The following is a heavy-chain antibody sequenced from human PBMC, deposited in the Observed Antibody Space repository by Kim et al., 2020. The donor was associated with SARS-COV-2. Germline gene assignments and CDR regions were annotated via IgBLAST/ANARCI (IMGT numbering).Heavy chain of an antibody. CDR3: ASALGLPAGGDL. V-gene: IGHV3-7*01. J-gene: IGHJ3*01. CDR2: IKYDGSEK. Sequence: GGSLRLSCAASGFTFSGYWMTWVRQAPGKGLEWVANIKYDGSEKSYVDSVKGRFTISRDNAKKSLYLQMNSLRAEDTAVYYCASALGLPAGGDLWGQGTMVTVSS. CDR1: GFTFSGYW.